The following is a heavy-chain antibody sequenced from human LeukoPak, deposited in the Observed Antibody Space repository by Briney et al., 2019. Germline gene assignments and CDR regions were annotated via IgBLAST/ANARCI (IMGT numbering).Heavy chain of an antibody. D-gene: IGHD5-24*01. J-gene: IGHJ4*02. CDR2: INPNSGGST. CDR3: ARESGGQMATISMSD. Sequence: ASVKVSCKASGHTFTGYYMHWVRQAPGQGLEWMGWINPNSGGSTSYAQKFQGRVTITADESTSTAYMELSSLRSEDTAVYYCARESGGQMATISMSDWGQGTLVTVSS. V-gene: IGHV1-46*01. CDR1: GHTFTGYY.